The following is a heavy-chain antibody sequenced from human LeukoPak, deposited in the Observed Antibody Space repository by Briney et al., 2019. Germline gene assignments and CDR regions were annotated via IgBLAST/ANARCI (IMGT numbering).Heavy chain of an antibody. D-gene: IGHD2-2*01. CDR1: GFTFGHYA. CDR3: ARGGDFGVPAPLGIDAFDI. V-gene: IGHV3-49*04. Sequence: PGGSLRLSCTGSGFTFGHYALAWVRQAPGKGLEWLGFIRSQAYGMTIEYAASVRGRFSISRDNSKSIADLQINSLKTEDTAVYYCARGGDFGVPAPLGIDAFDIWGQGTMVIVSS. CDR2: IRSQAYGMTI. J-gene: IGHJ3*02.